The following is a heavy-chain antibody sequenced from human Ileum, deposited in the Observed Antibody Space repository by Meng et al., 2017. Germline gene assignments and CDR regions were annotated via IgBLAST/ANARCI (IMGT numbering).Heavy chain of an antibody. D-gene: IGHD6-19*01. CDR3: ARGGSSAWY. CDR1: GFTFSDSA. CDR2: MNSDGTTT. Sequence: GQLVGVGGGLVQPWGSLRLACTASGFTFSDSAMTWVRQAPGKGLEWVSRMNSDGTTTDYADSVKGRFTISRDNAKNTLYLQMNSLRAEDTAVYYCARGGSSAWYWGQGALVTVSS. V-gene: IGHV3-74*01. J-gene: IGHJ4*02.